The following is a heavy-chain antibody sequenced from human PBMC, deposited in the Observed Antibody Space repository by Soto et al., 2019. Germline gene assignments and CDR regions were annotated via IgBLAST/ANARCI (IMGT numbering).Heavy chain of an antibody. D-gene: IGHD5-18*01. Sequence: QVRLVESGGGVVQPGGSLRLSCAASGDSGFSFSSYGIHWVRQAPGKGLEWVSVISYDGSNRHFADSVKGRFAVSRDDAMHTGYLQMNALRPEDTAVYYCAKDRMVRSYYYGMDVWGQGTTVTVSS. J-gene: IGHJ6*02. CDR2: ISYDGSNR. CDR3: AKDRMVRSYYYGMDV. CDR1: GDSGFSFSSYG. V-gene: IGHV3-30*18.